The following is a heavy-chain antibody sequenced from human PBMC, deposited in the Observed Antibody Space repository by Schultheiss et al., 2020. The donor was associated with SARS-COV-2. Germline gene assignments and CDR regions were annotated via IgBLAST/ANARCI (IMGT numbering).Heavy chain of an antibody. Sequence: SETLSLTCTVSGGSVYSDSYYWSWIRQPPGKGLEWIGEINHSGSTNYNPSLKSRVTISVDTSKNQFSLKLSSVTAADTAVYYCARGTKTPPFIVVVVAVTINNWFDPWGQGTLVTVSS. CDR3: ARGTKTPPFIVVVVAVTINNWFDP. CDR1: GGSVYSDSYY. CDR2: INHSGST. D-gene: IGHD2-15*01. J-gene: IGHJ5*02. V-gene: IGHV4-61*01.